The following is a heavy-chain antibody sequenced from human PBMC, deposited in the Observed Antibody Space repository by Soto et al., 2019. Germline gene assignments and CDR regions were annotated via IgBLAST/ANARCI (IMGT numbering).Heavy chain of an antibody. D-gene: IGHD2-21*02. J-gene: IGHJ4*02. CDR3: ARGGDWATVDY. Sequence: QLQLQESGPGLVKPSETLSLTCTVSGGSISSSSHYWGWIRQPPGKGLEWIGSIYYSGNTYYNPSLKSRVTISVDTSKNQVSLKLSSVTAADTAVYYCARGGDWATVDYWGQGTLVTVSS. CDR2: IYYSGNT. V-gene: IGHV4-39*01. CDR1: GGSISSSSHY.